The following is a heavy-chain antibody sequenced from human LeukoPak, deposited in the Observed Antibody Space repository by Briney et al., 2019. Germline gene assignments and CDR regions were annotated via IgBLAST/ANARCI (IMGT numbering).Heavy chain of an antibody. V-gene: IGHV4-34*01. D-gene: IGHD5-24*01. CDR1: GGSFSDYY. CDR3: ARGDGYSSFDY. J-gene: IGHJ4*02. Sequence: SETLSLTCAVYGGSFSDYYWSWIRQSPGKGLEWIGEINHSGSTSYNPSLKSRVTISLDTSENQFSLKLSSVTAADTAVYYCARGDGYSSFDYWGQGTLVTVSS. CDR2: INHSGST.